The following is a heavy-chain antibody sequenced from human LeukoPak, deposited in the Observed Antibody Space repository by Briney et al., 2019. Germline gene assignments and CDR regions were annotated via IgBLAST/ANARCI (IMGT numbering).Heavy chain of an antibody. V-gene: IGHV3-48*01. Sequence: GGSLRLSCAASGFTFSSYSMLWVRQAPGKGLEWVPYISSSSSTIYYADSVKGRFTISRDNAKNSLYLQMNTLRAEDTAVYYCARDRHKYNYDSGGYPPYWGQGTLVTVSS. CDR1: GFTFSSYS. J-gene: IGHJ4*02. CDR2: ISSSSSTI. CDR3: ARDRHKYNYDSGGYPPY. D-gene: IGHD3-22*01.